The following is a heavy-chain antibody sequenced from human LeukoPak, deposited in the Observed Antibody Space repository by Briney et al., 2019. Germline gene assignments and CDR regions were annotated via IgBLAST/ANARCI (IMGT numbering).Heavy chain of an antibody. CDR3: AKDMSIAVAGIPDY. J-gene: IGHJ4*02. Sequence: GGSLRLSCAASGFTFDDYAMHWVRQAPGKGLEWVSGISWNSGSIGYADSVKGRFTISRDNAKNSLYLQMNSLRAEDTALYYCAKDMSIAVAGIPDYWGQGTLVTVSS. CDR2: ISWNSGSI. D-gene: IGHD6-19*01. CDR1: GFTFDDYA. V-gene: IGHV3-9*01.